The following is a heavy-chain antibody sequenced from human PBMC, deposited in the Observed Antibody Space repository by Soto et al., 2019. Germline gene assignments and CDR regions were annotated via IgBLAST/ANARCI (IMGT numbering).Heavy chain of an antibody. J-gene: IGHJ3*02. V-gene: IGHV3-74*01. Sequence: PGGSLRLSCAASGFTFSSYWMHWVRQAPGKGLVWVSRINSDGSSTSYADSVKGRFTISRDNAKNTLYLQMNSLRAEDTAVYYCARETELSAFDIWGQGTMVTVSS. CDR3: ARETELSAFDI. CDR2: INSDGSST. CDR1: GFTFSSYW.